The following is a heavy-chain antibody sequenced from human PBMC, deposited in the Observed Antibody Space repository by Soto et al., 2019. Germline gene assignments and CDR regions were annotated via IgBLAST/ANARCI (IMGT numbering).Heavy chain of an antibody. D-gene: IGHD6-19*01. J-gene: IGHJ4*02. V-gene: IGHV1-18*01. CDR1: GYTFTSYG. CDR2: ISAYNGNT. Sequence: ASVKVSCKASGYTFTSYGISWVRQAPGQGLEWMGWISAYNGNTNYAQKLQGRVTMTTDTSTSTAYMELRSLRSDDTAVYYCERGPNSSGWYAVGYWGQGTLVTVSS. CDR3: ERGPNSSGWYAVGY.